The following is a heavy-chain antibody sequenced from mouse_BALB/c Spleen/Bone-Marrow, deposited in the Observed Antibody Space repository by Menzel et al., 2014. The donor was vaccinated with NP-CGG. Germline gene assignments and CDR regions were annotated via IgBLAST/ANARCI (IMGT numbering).Heavy chain of an antibody. CDR1: GYTFTSYY. CDR2: INPSNGGT. V-gene: IGHV1S81*02. J-gene: IGHJ1*01. Sequence: QVQLQQSGAELVKPGASVKLSCKASGYTFTSYYMYWVKQRPGQGLEWIGGINPSNGGTNFNEKFKSKATLTVDKSSSTAYTQLSSLTSEDSAVYYCTRDHYYYGSSYWYFDVWGAGTTVTVSS. D-gene: IGHD1-1*01. CDR3: TRDHYYYGSSYWYFDV.